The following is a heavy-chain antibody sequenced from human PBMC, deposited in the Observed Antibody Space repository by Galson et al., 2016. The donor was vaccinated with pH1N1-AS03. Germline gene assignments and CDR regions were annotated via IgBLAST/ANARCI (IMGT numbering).Heavy chain of an antibody. V-gene: IGHV3-7*01. Sequence: SLRLSCAASGFTFSGYWMSWVRQAPGKGLEWVANIKQDGSEKFYVDSLKGRFTISRDNAKNSLYLQMSSLRAEDTAIYYCARGAPGDHLLSPLWNWGQGTLVTVSS. J-gene: IGHJ4*02. CDR1: GFTFSGYW. CDR3: ARGAPGDHLLSPLWN. CDR2: IKQDGSEK. D-gene: IGHD2-2*01.